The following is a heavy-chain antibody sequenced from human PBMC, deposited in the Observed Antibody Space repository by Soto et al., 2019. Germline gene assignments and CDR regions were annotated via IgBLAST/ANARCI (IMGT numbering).Heavy chain of an antibody. CDR2: ISYDGSNK. V-gene: IGHV3-30-3*01. CDR1: GFTFSSYA. J-gene: IGHJ4*02. D-gene: IGHD3-22*01. Sequence: QVQLVESGGGVVQPGRSLRLSCAASGFTFSSYAMHWVRQAPGKGLEWVAVISYDGSNKYYADSVKGRFTISRDNSKNTLYLQMNSLRAEDTAVYYCARGLRGYDSSGYYYYFDYWGQGTLVTVSS. CDR3: ARGLRGYDSSGYYYYFDY.